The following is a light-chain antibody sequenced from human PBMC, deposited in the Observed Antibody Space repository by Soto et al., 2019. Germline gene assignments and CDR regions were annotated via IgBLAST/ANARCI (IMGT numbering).Light chain of an antibody. V-gene: IGLV1-40*01. CDR3: RSYDSSLSAVV. J-gene: IGLJ2*01. Sequence: QSVLAQPPSVSGAPGQRVTISCTGSSSNIGADYDVHWYQKLPGTAPKLVISGNSNRPSGVPDRFSGSKSGTSASLAITGLQAGDEADYHRRSYDSSLSAVVFGGGTKRPVL. CDR2: GNS. CDR1: SSNIGADYD.